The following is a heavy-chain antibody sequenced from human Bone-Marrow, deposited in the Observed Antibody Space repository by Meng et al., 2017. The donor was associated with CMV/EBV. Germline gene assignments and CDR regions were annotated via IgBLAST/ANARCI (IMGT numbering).Heavy chain of an antibody. Sequence: GSLRLSCAVYGGSFSGYYWSWIRQPPGKRLEWIGYIYYTGITNYNSSLKSRVTISVDTSKNQFSLKLSSVTAADTAVYYCARHGGHSITMIVGFDYWGQGTLVTVSS. D-gene: IGHD3-22*01. CDR1: GGSFSGYY. CDR3: ARHGGHSITMIVGFDY. V-gene: IGHV4-59*08. J-gene: IGHJ4*02. CDR2: IYYTGIT.